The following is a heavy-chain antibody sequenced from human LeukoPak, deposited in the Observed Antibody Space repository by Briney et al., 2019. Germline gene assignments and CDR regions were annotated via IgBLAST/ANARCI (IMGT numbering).Heavy chain of an antibody. CDR1: GFTFSSYA. Sequence: GGSLRLSCAASGFTFSSYAMSWVRQAPGKGLEWVSAISGSGGSTYYADSVKGRFTISRDNSKNTLYLQMNSLRAEDTAVYYCAKPVRYYDILTGYHYFDYWGQGTLVTVSS. J-gene: IGHJ4*02. CDR2: ISGSGGST. D-gene: IGHD3-9*01. CDR3: AKPVRYYDILTGYHYFDY. V-gene: IGHV3-23*01.